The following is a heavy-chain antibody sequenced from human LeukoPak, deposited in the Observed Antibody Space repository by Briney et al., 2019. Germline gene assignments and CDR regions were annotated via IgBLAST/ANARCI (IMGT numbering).Heavy chain of an antibody. CDR3: ARERYGDSQACLDY. J-gene: IGHJ4*02. Sequence: GASVKVSCKASGYTFTGYYMHWVRQAPGQGLEWMGWINPNSGGTNYAQEFQGRVTMTRDTSISTAYMELSRLRSDDTAVYYCARERYGDSQACLDYWGQGTLVTVSS. CDR1: GYTFTGYY. D-gene: IGHD4-17*01. CDR2: INPNSGGT. V-gene: IGHV1-2*02.